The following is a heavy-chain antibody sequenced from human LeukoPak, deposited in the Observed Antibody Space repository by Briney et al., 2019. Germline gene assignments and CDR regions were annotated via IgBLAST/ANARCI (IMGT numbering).Heavy chain of an antibody. J-gene: IGHJ3*02. CDR3: EIMGDTFDI. D-gene: IGHD2-8*01. V-gene: IGHV1-2*06. Sequence: GASVKVSCKASGYTFTGYYMHWVRQAPGQGLEWMGPINPDNADTNYAQNFQGRVTMTRDTSPNTAYMDLRRLRSDDTAVYYCEIMGDTFDIWGQGTLVTVSS. CDR1: GYTFTGYY. CDR2: INPDNADT.